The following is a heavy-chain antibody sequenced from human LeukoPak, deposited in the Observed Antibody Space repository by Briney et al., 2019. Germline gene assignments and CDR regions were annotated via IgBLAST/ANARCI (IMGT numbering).Heavy chain of an antibody. CDR2: ISWNSGSI. Sequence: GGSLRPSCAPSGFTSAIYSMHCVRHAPGGGLEWVSGISWNSGSIAYADSVKGRVAISRDNAKNSLYLQMNNLRAEDTALYYCAKLDSSGYCLMDYWGQGTLVTVSS. D-gene: IGHD3-22*01. V-gene: IGHV3-9*02. J-gene: IGHJ4*02. CDR1: GFTSAIYS. CDR3: AKLDSSGYCLMDY.